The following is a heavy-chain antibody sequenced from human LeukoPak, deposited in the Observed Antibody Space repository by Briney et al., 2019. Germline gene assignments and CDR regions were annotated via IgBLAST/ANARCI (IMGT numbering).Heavy chain of an antibody. CDR3: ARHEWLSPAALFDY. D-gene: IGHD3-9*01. CDR1: GGSISSYY. J-gene: IGHJ4*02. V-gene: IGHV4-59*08. Sequence: SETLSLTCTVSGGSISSYYWSWIRQPPGKGLEWIGYIYYSGSTNYNPSLKSRVTISVDTSKNQFSLKLSSVTAADTAVYYCARHEWLSPAALFDYWGQGTLVTVSS. CDR2: IYYSGST.